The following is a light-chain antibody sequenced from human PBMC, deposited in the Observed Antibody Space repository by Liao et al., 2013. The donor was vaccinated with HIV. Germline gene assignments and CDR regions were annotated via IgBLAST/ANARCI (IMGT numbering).Light chain of an antibody. V-gene: IGLV3-21*04. CDR3: QVFDNSGGLSRDHRV. CDR1: NIGSKT. J-gene: IGLJ3*02. CDR2: YDS. Sequence: SYELTQPPSVSVAPGKTATITCGGNNIGSKTVNWYQLKPGQAPVLVIYYDSSRPSEIPDRFSGSNSGNTATLTISRVEAGDEADYYCQVFDNSGGLSRDHRVFGGGTKLTVL.